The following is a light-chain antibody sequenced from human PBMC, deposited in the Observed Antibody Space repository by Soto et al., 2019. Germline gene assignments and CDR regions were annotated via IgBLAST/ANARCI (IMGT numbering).Light chain of an antibody. CDR1: SSNIGSNT. CDR3: ATWDDGLFGPV. Sequence: QSVLTQPPSASGTPGQRVTISCSGSSSNIGSNTVTSYHQLPRTDPTLLIYCDDHQPSGVPCRFSGSKYGTSASLAISGLQSEEEGDYFCATWDDGLFGPVFGGGTKLTVL. V-gene: IGLV1-44*01. CDR2: CDD. J-gene: IGLJ3*02.